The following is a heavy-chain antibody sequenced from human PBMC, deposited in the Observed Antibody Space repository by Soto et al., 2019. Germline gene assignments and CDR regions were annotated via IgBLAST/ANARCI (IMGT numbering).Heavy chain of an antibody. D-gene: IGHD3-10*01. Sequence: SETLSLTCTVSGGSISNYFCNWIRQPAGKGLEWIGRIDNSGSTDYNPSLKSRVTMTRDTSTSTVYMELSSLRSEDTAVYYCARGGPRGPPRVWGQGTLVTVSS. V-gene: IGHV4-4*07. J-gene: IGHJ4*02. CDR1: GGSISNYF. CDR2: IDNSGST. CDR3: ARGGPRGPPRV.